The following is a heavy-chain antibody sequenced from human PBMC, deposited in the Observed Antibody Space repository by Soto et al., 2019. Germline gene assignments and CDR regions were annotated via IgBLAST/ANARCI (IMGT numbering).Heavy chain of an antibody. CDR3: ARDCTGGSCFCIY. CDR1: GYTLTNYA. V-gene: IGHV1-18*01. CDR2: INTYNGNS. J-gene: IGHJ4*02. Sequence: QVQLVQSAAEVKKPGASVKVSCKASGYTLTNYAISWVRQAPGQGPEWMGWINTYNGNSNYAQKLQGRVTMTTDTSTNTAYRELRSLTSDDAAVDYCARDCTGGSCFCIYWGQGTPVTVSS. D-gene: IGHD2-15*01.